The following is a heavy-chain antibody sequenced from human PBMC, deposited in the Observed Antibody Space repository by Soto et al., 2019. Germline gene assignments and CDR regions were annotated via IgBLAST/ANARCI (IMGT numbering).Heavy chain of an antibody. V-gene: IGHV3-15*01. CDR3: TTSTNNVGPRGGAYSGSYYADDAFDI. Sequence: GGSLRLSCAASGFTFSNAWMSWVRQAPGKGLEWVGRIKSKTDGGTTDYAAPVKGRFTISRDDSKNTLYLQMNSLKTEDTAVYYCTTSTNNVGPRGGAYSGSYYADDAFDIWGQGTMVTVSS. D-gene: IGHD1-26*01. CDR1: GFTFSNAW. J-gene: IGHJ3*02. CDR2: IKSKTDGGTT.